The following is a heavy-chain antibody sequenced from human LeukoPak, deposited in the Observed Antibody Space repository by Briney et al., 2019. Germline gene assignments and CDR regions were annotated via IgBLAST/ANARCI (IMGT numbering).Heavy chain of an antibody. CDR1: RFTFSSYS. D-gene: IGHD3-10*01. J-gene: IGHJ4*02. CDR2: ISGSADIT. CDR3: GRRLGSYYVDN. V-gene: IGHV3-23*01. Sequence: GGSLRLSCAASRFTFSSYSMSWVRQAPGKGLEWVSAISGSADITHYADTVKGRFTISRDNSKNTLYLQMNSLRAEDAAVYYCGRRLGSYYVDNWGQGTLVTVSS.